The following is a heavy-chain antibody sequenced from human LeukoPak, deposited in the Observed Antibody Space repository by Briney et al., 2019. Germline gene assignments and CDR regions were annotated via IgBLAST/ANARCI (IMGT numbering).Heavy chain of an antibody. V-gene: IGHV3-21*04. J-gene: IGHJ4*02. CDR2: ISSGSTYI. D-gene: IGHD6-13*01. CDR3: AKDYGPKQLVFLDS. CDR1: GFTFSSYG. Sequence: PGGSLRLSCAASGFTFSSYGLSWVRQAPGKGLEWVSSISSGSTYISYADSLKGRFTISRDNAKNSLYLQMNSLRGEDTAVYYCAKDYGPKQLVFLDSWGQGTLVTVSS.